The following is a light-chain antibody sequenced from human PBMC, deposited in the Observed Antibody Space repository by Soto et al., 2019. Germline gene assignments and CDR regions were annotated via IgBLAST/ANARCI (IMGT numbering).Light chain of an antibody. CDR3: QQRSNWIT. CDR2: DAS. CDR1: QSVSRY. J-gene: IGKJ1*01. V-gene: IGKV3-11*01. Sequence: EMVLTQAPATLSXSXXXXXTXXFRASQSVSRYLASYQQKPGQAPRLLIYDASNRATGIPARFSGSGSGTDFTLTITSLEPEDFAVYYCQQRSNWITFGHGTKVDIK.